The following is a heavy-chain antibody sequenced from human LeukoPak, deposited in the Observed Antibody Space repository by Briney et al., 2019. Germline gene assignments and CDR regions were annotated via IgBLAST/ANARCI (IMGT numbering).Heavy chain of an antibody. CDR3: AKGWRNWFDP. D-gene: IGHD2-15*01. Sequence: KASETLSLTCTVSGGSISSGGYYWSWIRQHPGKGLEWIGYIYYSGSTYYNPSLKSRVTISVDTSKNQFSLKLSSVTAADTAVYYCAKGWRNWFDPWGQGTLVTVSS. CDR2: IYYSGST. J-gene: IGHJ5*02. V-gene: IGHV4-31*03. CDR1: GGSISSGGYY.